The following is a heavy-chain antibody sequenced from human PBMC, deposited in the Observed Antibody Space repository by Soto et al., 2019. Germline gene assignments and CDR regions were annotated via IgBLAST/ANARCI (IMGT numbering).Heavy chain of an antibody. CDR3: ARDKDRLQLGGYYFYILDV. D-gene: IGHD5-12*01. CDR1: VGTFSSST. CDR2: IMPVFPTP. Sequence: QVQLEQSGAEVQKPGSSVKVSCKASVGTFSSSTCSWVRQAPGQGLEWMGGIMPVFPTPDYAQKFQDRVTITADASTSTTNMELSGLRSEDTAIYYCARDKDRLQLGGYYFYILDVWGQGTTVIVSS. V-gene: IGHV1-69*12. J-gene: IGHJ6*02.